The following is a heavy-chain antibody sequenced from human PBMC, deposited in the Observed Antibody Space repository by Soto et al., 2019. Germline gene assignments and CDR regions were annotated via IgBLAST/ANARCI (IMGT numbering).Heavy chain of an antibody. CDR3: ARDGHRSYYYDSSGCSSLHGMDV. CDR1: GGSVSSGDYF. J-gene: IGHJ6*02. D-gene: IGHD3-22*01. CDR2: ISYNGST. Sequence: QVQLQESGPGLVKPSQTLSLTCTVSGGSVSSGDYFWSWIRQPPGKGLEWIAYISYNGSTYYNPSLRSRLTTSEEASRYQFSLKRSSVTAADTAVDYCARDGHRSYYYDSSGCSSLHGMDVWGQGTTVTVSS. V-gene: IGHV4-30-4*01.